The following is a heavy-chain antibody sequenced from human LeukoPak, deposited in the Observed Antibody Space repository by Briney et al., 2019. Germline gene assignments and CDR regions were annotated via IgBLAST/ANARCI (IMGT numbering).Heavy chain of an antibody. CDR2: IYYSGST. CDR3: ARDGGSYYDYYYYYMDV. J-gene: IGHJ6*03. V-gene: IGHV4-59*01. D-gene: IGHD1-26*01. CDR1: GGSISSYY. Sequence: SQTLSLTCTVSGGSISSYYWRWIRQPPGKGLEWMGYIYYSGSTNYNPSLKSRVTISVDTSKNQFSLKLSSVTAADTAVYYCARDGGSYYDYYYYYMDVWGKGTTVTVSS.